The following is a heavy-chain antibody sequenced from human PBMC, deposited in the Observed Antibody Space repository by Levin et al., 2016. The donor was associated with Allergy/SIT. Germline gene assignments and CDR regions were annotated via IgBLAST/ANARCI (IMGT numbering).Heavy chain of an antibody. D-gene: IGHD3-10*01. Sequence: GESLKISCAASGFTFSSYAMSWVRQAPGKGLEWVSAISGSGGSTYYADSVKGRFTISRDNSKNTLYLQMNSLRAEDTAVYYCAKDRALPGSGKYFDYWGQGTLVTVSS. CDR2: ISGSGGST. CDR1: GFTFSSYA. V-gene: IGHV3-23*01. CDR3: AKDRALPGSGKYFDY. J-gene: IGHJ4*02.